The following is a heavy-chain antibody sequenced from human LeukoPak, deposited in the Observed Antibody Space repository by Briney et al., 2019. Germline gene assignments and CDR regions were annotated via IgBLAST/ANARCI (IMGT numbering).Heavy chain of an antibody. CDR1: GFTFSSYA. J-gene: IGHJ4*02. CDR2: ISGSGGST. CDR3: AKVRYYDILTGYYDY. V-gene: IGHV3-23*01. Sequence: GGSLRLSCAASGFTFSSYAMSWVRQAPGKGLEWVSAISGSGGSTYYADSVKGRFTISRDNSKNTLYLQMNSLRAEDTAVYYCAKVRYYDILTGYYDYWGQGTLVTVSS. D-gene: IGHD3-9*01.